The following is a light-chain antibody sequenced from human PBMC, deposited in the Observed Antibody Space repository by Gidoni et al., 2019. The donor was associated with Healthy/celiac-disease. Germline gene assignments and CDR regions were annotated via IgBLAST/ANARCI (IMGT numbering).Light chain of an antibody. Sequence: DIVMTQPPDSLAVSLGERATINCKSSQSVLYSSNNKNYLAWYQQKPGQPPKLLIYWDSTRESGVPDRFSGSGSGTDFTLTISSLQAEDVAVYYCQQYYSTPPWEFGQGTKVEIK. CDR1: QSVLYSSNNKNY. V-gene: IGKV4-1*01. CDR3: QQYYSTPPWE. J-gene: IGKJ1*01. CDR2: WDS.